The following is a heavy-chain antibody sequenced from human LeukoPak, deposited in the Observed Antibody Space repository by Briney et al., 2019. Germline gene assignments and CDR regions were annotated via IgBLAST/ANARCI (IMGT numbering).Heavy chain of an antibody. CDR1: GGSISGTNW. CDR2: ISLAGQT. Sequence: PSETLSLTWSVAGGSISGTNWWSWVRQPPGQGLEGIGGISLAGQTNYNPSLNGRVTMSLDKSSNQLSLHLTSVTAADTATYFCSRESGPFCHFGYWGQGTLVIVSS. V-gene: IGHV4/OR15-8*02. J-gene: IGHJ4*02. CDR3: SRESGPFCHFGY. D-gene: IGHD1-26*01.